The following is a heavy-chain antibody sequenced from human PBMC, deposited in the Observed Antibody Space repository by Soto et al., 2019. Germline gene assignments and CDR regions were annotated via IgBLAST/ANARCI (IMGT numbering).Heavy chain of an antibody. D-gene: IGHD2-2*01. V-gene: IGHV3-30-3*01. Sequence: QVQLVESGGGVVQPGRSLRLSCAASGFTFSSYAMHWVRQAPGKGLEWVAVISYDGSNKYYADSVKGRFTISRDNSKNTLYLQMNSLRAEDTAVYYCARGANCISTSCPPHYDYYYGMDVWGQGTTVTVSS. J-gene: IGHJ6*02. CDR3: ARGANCISTSCPPHYDYYYGMDV. CDR1: GFTFSSYA. CDR2: ISYDGSNK.